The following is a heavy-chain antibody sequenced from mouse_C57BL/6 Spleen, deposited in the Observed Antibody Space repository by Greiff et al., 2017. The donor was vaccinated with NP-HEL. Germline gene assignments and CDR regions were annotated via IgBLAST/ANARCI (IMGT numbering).Heavy chain of an antibody. Sequence: VQLQQSGAELVKPGASVKLSCTASGFNIKDYYMHWVKQRTEQGLEWIGRIDPEDGETKYAPKFPGKATITADTSSNTAYLQLSSLTSEDTAVYYCARRGVTEGMAMDYWGQGTSVTVSS. J-gene: IGHJ4*01. V-gene: IGHV14-2*01. CDR1: GFNIKDYY. CDR3: ARRGVTEGMAMDY. D-gene: IGHD2-2*01. CDR2: IDPEDGET.